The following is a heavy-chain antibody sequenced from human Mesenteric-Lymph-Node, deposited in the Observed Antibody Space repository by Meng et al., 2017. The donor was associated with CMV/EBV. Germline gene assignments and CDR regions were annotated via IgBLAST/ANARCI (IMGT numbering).Heavy chain of an antibody. D-gene: IGHD3-16*01. V-gene: IGHV5-51*01. CDR3: AGWPGWGTADDHSAPS. Sequence: SGYSFTNYWIGWVRQMPGKGLEWMASIRPRDSDTRYSPSFRGRVTISVDRSITTAYLQWSSLKASDTAMYYCAGWPGWGTADDHSAPSWAQGTLVTVSS. CDR1: GYSFTNYW. CDR2: IRPRDSDT. J-gene: IGHJ5*02.